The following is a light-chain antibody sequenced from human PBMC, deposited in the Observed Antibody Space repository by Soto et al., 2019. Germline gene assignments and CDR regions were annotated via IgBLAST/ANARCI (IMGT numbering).Light chain of an antibody. CDR3: QKYNSAPLT. CDR1: QDISNY. J-gene: IGKJ4*01. CDR2: AAS. V-gene: IGKV1-27*01. Sequence: DIQMTQSPSTLSASVGDRVTITCRASQDISNYLAWYQQKPGKVPKLLVYAASTLQSGVASRFSGSGSGTDFTLTISSLQPEDVATYYCQKYNSAPLTFGGGTKVDIK.